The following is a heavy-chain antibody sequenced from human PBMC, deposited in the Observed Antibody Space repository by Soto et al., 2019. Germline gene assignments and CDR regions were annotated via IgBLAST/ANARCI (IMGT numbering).Heavy chain of an antibody. D-gene: IGHD6-13*01. CDR2: ISGSGGST. J-gene: IGHJ4*02. Sequence: PGGSLRLSCAASGFTFSSYAMSWVRQAPGKGLEWVSAISGSGGSTYYADSVKGRFTISRDNSKNTLYLQMNSLRAEDTAVYYCAKKKTDYSSSWSYYFDYWGQGTLVTVSS. CDR1: GFTFSSYA. CDR3: AKKKTDYSSSWSYYFDY. V-gene: IGHV3-23*01.